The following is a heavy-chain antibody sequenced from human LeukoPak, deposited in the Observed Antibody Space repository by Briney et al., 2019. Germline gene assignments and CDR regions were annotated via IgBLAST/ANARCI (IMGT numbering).Heavy chain of an antibody. Sequence: ASVKVSCKASGYTFTGYYMHWVRQAPGQGLAWMGWINPNSGGTNYAQKFQGRVTMTRDTSISTAYMELSRLRSDDTAVYYCARGRVVVAATPDDYWGQGTLVTVSS. CDR3: ARGRVVVAATPDDY. J-gene: IGHJ4*02. CDR1: GYTFTGYY. CDR2: INPNSGGT. V-gene: IGHV1-2*02. D-gene: IGHD2-15*01.